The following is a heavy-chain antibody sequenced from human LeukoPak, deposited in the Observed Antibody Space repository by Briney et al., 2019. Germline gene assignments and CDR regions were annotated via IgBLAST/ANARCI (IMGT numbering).Heavy chain of an antibody. CDR1: GDAFSSYA. Sequence: GASVKVSCKASGDAFSSYAISWVRQAPGQGLEWMGRIIPILGIANYAQKFQGRVTITADKSTSTAYMELSSLRSEDTAVYYCARDTLDYDSSGPFDYWGQGTLVTVSS. J-gene: IGHJ4*02. CDR3: ARDTLDYDSSGPFDY. V-gene: IGHV1-69*04. D-gene: IGHD3-22*01. CDR2: IIPILGIA.